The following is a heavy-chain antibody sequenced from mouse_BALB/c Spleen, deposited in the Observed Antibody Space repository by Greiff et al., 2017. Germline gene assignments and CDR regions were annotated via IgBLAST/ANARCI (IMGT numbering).Heavy chain of an antibody. Sequence: QVQLKQSGAELVRPGASVKLSCKALGYTFTDYEMHWVKQTPVHGLEWIGAIHPGSGSTNYNEKFKGKATFTADTSSNTAYMKLSSLTSEDSAVYYCARRARGSSPYFDYWGQGTTLTVSS. CDR2: IHPGSGST. D-gene: IGHD1-1*01. CDR1: GYTFTDYE. CDR3: ARRARGSSPYFDY. V-gene: IGHV1-15*01. J-gene: IGHJ2*01.